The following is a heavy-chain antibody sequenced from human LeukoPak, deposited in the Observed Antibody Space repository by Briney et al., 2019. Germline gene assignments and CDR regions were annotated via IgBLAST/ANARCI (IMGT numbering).Heavy chain of an antibody. V-gene: IGHV3-48*01. D-gene: IGHD2-21*02. J-gene: IGHJ4*02. Sequence: PGGSLRLSCAASGFTFSSYSMNWVRQAPGKGLEWVSYISSSSSTIYYADSVKGRFTISRDNAKNSLYLQMNSLRAEDTAVYYRARDIGSDSRGYWGQGTLVTVSS. CDR1: GFTFSSYS. CDR3: ARDIGSDSRGY. CDR2: ISSSSSTI.